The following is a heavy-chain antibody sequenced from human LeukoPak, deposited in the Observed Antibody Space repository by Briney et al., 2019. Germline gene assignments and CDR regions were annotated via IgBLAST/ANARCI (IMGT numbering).Heavy chain of an antibody. V-gene: IGHV3-66*01. CDR2: IYSGGNT. J-gene: IGHJ4*02. Sequence: GGSLRLSCIASGLTVSSNYTSWVRQAPGKGLEWVSVIYSGGNTYYADSVKGRFTVSRDNSKNTVFLQMNTLRAEDTAVYYCARDYYQYYFDYWGQGTLVTVSS. CDR3: ARDYYQYYFDY. D-gene: IGHD3-10*01. CDR1: GLTVSSNY.